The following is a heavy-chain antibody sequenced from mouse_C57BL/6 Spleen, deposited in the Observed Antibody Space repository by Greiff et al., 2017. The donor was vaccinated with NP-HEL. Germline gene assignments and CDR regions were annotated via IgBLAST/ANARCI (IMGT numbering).Heavy chain of an antibody. V-gene: IGHV1-22*01. D-gene: IGHD1-1*01. J-gene: IGHJ3*01. CDR3: AKGYYGSKFAY. Sequence: EVQLQQSGPELVKPGASVKMSCKASGYTFTDYNMHWVKQSHGKSLEWIGYINPNNGGTSYNQKFKGKATLTVNKSSSTAYMGLRSLTSEDAAVYYCAKGYYGSKFAYWGQGTLVTVSA. CDR1: GYTFTDYN. CDR2: INPNNGGT.